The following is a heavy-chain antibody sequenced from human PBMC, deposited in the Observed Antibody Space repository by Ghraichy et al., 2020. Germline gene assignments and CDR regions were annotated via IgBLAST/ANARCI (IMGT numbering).Heavy chain of an antibody. Sequence: SGPTLVKPTQTLTLTCTFSGFSLSTSGVGVGWIRQPPGKALEWLALIYWDDDKRYSPSLKSRLTITKDTSKNQVVLTMTNMDPVDTATYYCAHQRVYYDFWSGYWKALPGVGAFDIWGQGTMVTVSS. CDR3: AHQRVYYDFWSGYWKALPGVGAFDI. J-gene: IGHJ3*02. V-gene: IGHV2-5*02. CDR2: IYWDDDK. CDR1: GFSLSTSGVG. D-gene: IGHD3-3*01.